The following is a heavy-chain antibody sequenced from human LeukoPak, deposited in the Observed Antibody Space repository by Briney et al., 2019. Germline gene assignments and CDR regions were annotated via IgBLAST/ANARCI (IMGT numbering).Heavy chain of an antibody. J-gene: IGHJ6*02. D-gene: IGHD3-10*01. CDR2: INPSGGST. CDR1: GYTFTSYY. Sequence: GASVKVSCKASGYTFTSYYMHWVRQAPGQGLEWMGIINPSGGSTSYAQKFQGRVTMTRDTSTSTVYMELSSLRSEDTAVYYCARGRYFGRVRLPYYGMDVWGQGTTVTVSS. CDR3: ARGRYFGRVRLPYYGMDV. V-gene: IGHV1-46*03.